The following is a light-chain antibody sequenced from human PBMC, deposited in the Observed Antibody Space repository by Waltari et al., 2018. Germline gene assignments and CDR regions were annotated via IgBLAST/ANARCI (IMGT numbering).Light chain of an antibody. CDR1: LRLTKRY. CDR2: GAS. Sequence: VLTRSPGTLSLSPGERATLSCRASLRLTKRYLAWYQQKPGQAPRLLIYGASSRAAGIPDRFTGSGSGTDYTLTISRLEPEDFAVYYCQQYGSSVMYTFGQGTRLEI. CDR3: QQYGSSVMYT. J-gene: IGKJ2*01. V-gene: IGKV3-20*01.